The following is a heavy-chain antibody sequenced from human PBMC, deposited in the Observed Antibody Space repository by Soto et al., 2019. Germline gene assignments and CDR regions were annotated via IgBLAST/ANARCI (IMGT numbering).Heavy chain of an antibody. Sequence: ASVKVSCKASGYTFTNYPIAWVRQAPGQGLEWMGWISNYNAITNYAQKFQGRVTMTTDTSTSTAYMELRGLRSDDTAIYYCARPLGGSGDFFFDPWGQGTLVTVSS. CDR2: ISNYNAIT. V-gene: IGHV1-18*04. CDR1: GYTFTNYP. CDR3: ARPLGGSGDFFFDP. J-gene: IGHJ5*02. D-gene: IGHD3-3*01.